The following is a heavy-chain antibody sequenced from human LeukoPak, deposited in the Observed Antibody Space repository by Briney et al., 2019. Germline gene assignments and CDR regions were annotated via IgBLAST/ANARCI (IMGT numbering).Heavy chain of an antibody. D-gene: IGHD2-2*01. Sequence: GGSLRLSCAASGFSIGSQAMSWVRQAPGQGLQWVSGFGGSDDSPHYAASVKGRFTISRDNAKNSLYLQMNSLRAEDTAVYYCARTDIVVVPAHYYYYMDVWGKGTTVTVSS. CDR3: ARTDIVVVPAHYYYYMDV. CDR2: FGGSDDSP. V-gene: IGHV3-23*01. J-gene: IGHJ6*03. CDR1: GFSIGSQA.